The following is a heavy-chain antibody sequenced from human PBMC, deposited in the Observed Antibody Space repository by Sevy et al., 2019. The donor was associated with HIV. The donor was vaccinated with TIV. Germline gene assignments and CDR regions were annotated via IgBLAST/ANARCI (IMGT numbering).Heavy chain of an antibody. Sequence: ASVKVSCKVSGNTLTEVSMHWVRQAPGKGLEWMAGFDPEDRETIYAQKFEGRVTLTEDTSTDASYMELSSLRSEDTAVYYCASSRDYYDNSGPNFDYWGQGILVTVSS. CDR3: ASSRDYYDNSGPNFDY. V-gene: IGHV1-24*01. D-gene: IGHD3-22*01. CDR2: FDPEDRET. J-gene: IGHJ4*02. CDR1: GNTLTEVS.